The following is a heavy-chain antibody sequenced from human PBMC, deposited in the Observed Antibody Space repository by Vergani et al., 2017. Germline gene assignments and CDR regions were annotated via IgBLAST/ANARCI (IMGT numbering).Heavy chain of an antibody. CDR2: INHSGST. CDR1: GGSFSGYY. J-gene: IGHJ4*02. CDR3: ARQRIVVVVAATPGAGYFDY. V-gene: IGHV4-34*01. D-gene: IGHD2-15*01. Sequence: QVQLQQWGAGLLKPSETLSLTCAVYGGSFSGYYWSWIRQPPGKGLEWIGEINHSGSTNYNPSLKSRVTISVDTSKNQFSLKLSSVTAADTAVYYCARQRIVVVVAATPGAGYFDYWGQGTLVTVSS.